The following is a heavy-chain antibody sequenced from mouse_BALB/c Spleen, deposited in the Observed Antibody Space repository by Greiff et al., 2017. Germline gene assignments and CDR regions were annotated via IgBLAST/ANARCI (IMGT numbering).Heavy chain of an antibody. CDR2: FYPGSGSI. D-gene: IGHD4-1*01. CDR1: GYTFTEYI. J-gene: IGHJ2*01. Sequence: VKLVESGAELVKPGASVKLSCTASGYTFTEYIIHWVKQRSGQGLEWIGWFYPGSGSIKYNEKFKDKATLTADKSSSTVYMELSRLTSEDSAVYFCARHEGNWEGFDYWGQGTTLTVSS. CDR3: ARHEGNWEGFDY. V-gene: IGHV1-62-2*01.